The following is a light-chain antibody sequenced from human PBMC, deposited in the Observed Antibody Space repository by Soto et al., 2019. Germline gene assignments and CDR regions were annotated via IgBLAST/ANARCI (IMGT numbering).Light chain of an antibody. J-gene: IGKJ5*01. CDR2: AAS. V-gene: IGKV1-16*01. Sequence: DIQMTQSPSSLSASVGDRVTITCRASQGISNFVAWFQQKPGKAPKSLMYAASSLQSGVSSRFSGSGSGTDFTLTISSLQPEDCANYYCQQYNTYPVTFGQGTRLEIK. CDR1: QGISNF. CDR3: QQYNTYPVT.